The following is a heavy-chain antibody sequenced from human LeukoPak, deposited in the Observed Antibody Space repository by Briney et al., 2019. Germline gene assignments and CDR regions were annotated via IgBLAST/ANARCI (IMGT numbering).Heavy chain of an antibody. J-gene: IGHJ4*02. Sequence: GGSLRLSCAASGFTFRSYEMNWVRQAPGKGLEWVSYISSSSSTIYYSDSLKGRFTISRDNAKNSLYLQMNSLRAEDTAVYYCARDPHRTGDGGYNYWGQGTLVTVSS. V-gene: IGHV3-48*03. D-gene: IGHD5-12*01. CDR3: ARDPHRTGDGGYNY. CDR1: GFTFRSYE. CDR2: ISSSSSTI.